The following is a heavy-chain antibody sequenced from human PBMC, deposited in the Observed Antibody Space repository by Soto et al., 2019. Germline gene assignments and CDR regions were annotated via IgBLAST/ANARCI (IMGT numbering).Heavy chain of an antibody. CDR2: IWYDGSNN. Sequence: QVQLVESGGGVVQPGRSLRLSCAASGFTFSSYGMHWVRQAPGKGLEWVAVIWYDGSNNYYADSVKRRFTISRDNSKNTLYLRMNSLRTEDTDVYYCARDLRYRSSGYLGAEYFQHWGQGTLVTVSS. CDR3: ARDLRYRSSGYLGAEYFQH. CDR1: GFTFSSYG. J-gene: IGHJ1*01. V-gene: IGHV3-33*01. D-gene: IGHD6-13*01.